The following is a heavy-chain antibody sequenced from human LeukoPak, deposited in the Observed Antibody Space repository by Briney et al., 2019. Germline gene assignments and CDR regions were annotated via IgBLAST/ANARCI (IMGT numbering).Heavy chain of an antibody. Sequence: GRSLRLSCAASGFTFSNYVMHWVRQAPGKGLEWVAVISYDGSNKYYADSVKGRFTISRDNSKNTLYLQMNSLRAEDAAVYYCVRVSSDSSGQFYWYWGQGTLVTVSS. D-gene: IGHD3-22*01. CDR1: GFTFSNYV. CDR3: VRVSSDSSGQFYWY. J-gene: IGHJ4*02. CDR2: ISYDGSNK. V-gene: IGHV3-30-3*01.